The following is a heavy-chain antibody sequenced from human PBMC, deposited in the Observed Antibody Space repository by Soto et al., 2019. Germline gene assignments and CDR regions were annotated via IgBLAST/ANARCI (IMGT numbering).Heavy chain of an antibody. CDR1: GFSFSDYS. Sequence: EVQLVESGGGLVKPGGSLRLSCAASGFSFSDYSMNWVRQAPGKGLEWVSSISSSSNYIYYADSVKDRFTISRDNAKNSLYLQMNSLRAEDTAVYLCASDLRTAAGVFDYWGQGTLVTVSS. CDR2: ISSSSNYI. CDR3: ASDLRTAAGVFDY. V-gene: IGHV3-21*01. D-gene: IGHD6-13*01. J-gene: IGHJ4*02.